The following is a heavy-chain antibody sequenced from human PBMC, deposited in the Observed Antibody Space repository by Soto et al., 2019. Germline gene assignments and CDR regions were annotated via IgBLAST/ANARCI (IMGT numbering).Heavy chain of an antibody. CDR2: IYWNGDK. J-gene: IGHJ4*02. Sequence: SGPTLVNPTQTLTLTCTFSGFSLSTSAVGVGWIRQPPGKALEWLANIYWNGDKPNSPSLKSRLTITKDTSKNQVVLTMTNMDPVDTATYYCAHLTTDSGWYSFDFWGQGTLVTVSS. CDR3: AHLTTDSGWYSFDF. CDR1: GFSLSTSAVG. V-gene: IGHV2-5*01. D-gene: IGHD6-19*01.